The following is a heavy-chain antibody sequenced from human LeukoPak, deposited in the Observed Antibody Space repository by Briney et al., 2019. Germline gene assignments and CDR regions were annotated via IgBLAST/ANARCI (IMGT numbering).Heavy chain of an antibody. CDR1: GGTFSNAW. CDR3: TSGPVVVPAAVDY. J-gene: IGHJ4*02. Sequence: KPGGSLRLSCAASGGTFSNAWMSWVRQAPGKGLEWVGRIKSKTDGGTTDYAAPMKGRFTISSDDSKNTLYLQMNSLKTEDTAVYYCTSGPVVVPAAVDYWGQGTLVTVSS. V-gene: IGHV3-15*01. CDR2: IKSKTDGGTT. D-gene: IGHD2-2*01.